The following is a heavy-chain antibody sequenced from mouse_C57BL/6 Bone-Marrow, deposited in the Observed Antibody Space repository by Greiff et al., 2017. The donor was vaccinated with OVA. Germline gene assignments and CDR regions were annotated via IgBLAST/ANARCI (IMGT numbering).Heavy chain of an antibody. V-gene: IGHV1-63*01. Sequence: VQLVESGAELVRPGTSVKMSCKASGYTFTNYWIGWAKQRPGHGLEWIGDIYPGGGYTNYNEKFKGKATLTADKSSSTAYMQFSSLTSEDSAIYYCARSYDGYYRGYFDVWGTGTTVTVSS. J-gene: IGHJ1*03. CDR2: IYPGGGYT. CDR1: GYTFTNYW. CDR3: ARSYDGYYRGYFDV. D-gene: IGHD2-3*01.